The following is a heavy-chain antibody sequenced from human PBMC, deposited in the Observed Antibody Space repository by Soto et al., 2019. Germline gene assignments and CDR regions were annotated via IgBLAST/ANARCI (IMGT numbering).Heavy chain of an antibody. D-gene: IGHD3-10*01. V-gene: IGHV4-30-2*06. J-gene: IGHJ5*02. CDR2: MYESGST. Sequence: SETLSLTCGVSNASVNRGGYSWSWIRQSPVKGLEWIGYMYESGSTYYNPSLKSRVTISADRSKNQLSLKLTSVTAADTAVYYCVRLGLLPNGGTWFDPWGQGTQVTVYS. CDR3: VRLGLLPNGGTWFDP. CDR1: NASVNRGGYS.